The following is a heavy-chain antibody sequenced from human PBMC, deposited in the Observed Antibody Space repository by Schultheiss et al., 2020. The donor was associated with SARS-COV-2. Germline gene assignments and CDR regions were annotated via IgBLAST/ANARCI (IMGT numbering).Heavy chain of an antibody. D-gene: IGHD6-19*01. CDR2: INHRGST. CDR1: GGPFSGYY. V-gene: IGHV4-34*01. J-gene: IGHJ5*02. CDR3: ARSNRGWYRTGWFDP. Sequence: SETLSLTCAVYGGPFSGYYWSWIRQPPGKGLEWIGEINHRGSTNYNPSLKSRVTISVDTSKNQFSLKLSSVTAADTAVYYCARSNRGWYRTGWFDPWGQGTLVTVSS.